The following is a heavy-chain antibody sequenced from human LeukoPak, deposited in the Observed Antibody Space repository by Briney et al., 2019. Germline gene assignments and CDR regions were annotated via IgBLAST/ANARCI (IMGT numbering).Heavy chain of an antibody. CDR2: IGTKGDT. V-gene: IGHV3-13*01. CDR3: AREMSDTVTWGWYFDL. J-gene: IGHJ2*01. CDR1: GLSFSSYD. D-gene: IGHD4-17*01. Sequence: HAGGSLRLFCAASGLSFSSYDMHWVRQATGKGLEWVSAIGTKGDTYYSDSVRGRFTISRENGKNSLYLQMNSLRAGDTAVYYCAREMSDTVTWGWYFDLWGRGTLVTVSS.